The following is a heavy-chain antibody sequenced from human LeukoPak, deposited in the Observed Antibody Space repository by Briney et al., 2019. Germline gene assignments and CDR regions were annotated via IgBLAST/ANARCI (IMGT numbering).Heavy chain of an antibody. D-gene: IGHD3-10*01. V-gene: IGHV4-30-2*01. CDR3: ARGMVRGLFAY. CDR1: GGSISSGGYY. Sequence: PSETLSLTCTVSGGSISSGGYYWSWIRQPPGKGLEWIGYIYHSGSTYYNPSLKSRVTISVDRSKNQFSLKLSSVTAADTAVYYCARGMVRGLFAYWGQGTLVTVSS. CDR2: IYHSGST. J-gene: IGHJ4*02.